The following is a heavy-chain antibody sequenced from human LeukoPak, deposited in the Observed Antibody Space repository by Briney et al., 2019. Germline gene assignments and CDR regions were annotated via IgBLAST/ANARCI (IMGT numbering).Heavy chain of an antibody. Sequence: PGGSLRPSCAASGFTFTSYWMSWVRQAPGKGLEWVAVIWYDGSNKYYADSVKGRFTISRDNSKNTLYLQMNSLRAEDTAVYYCARGAHSGSYSYYFDYWGQGTLVTVSS. D-gene: IGHD1-26*01. CDR3: ARGAHSGSYSYYFDY. J-gene: IGHJ4*02. V-gene: IGHV3-33*08. CDR1: GFTFTSYW. CDR2: IWYDGSNK.